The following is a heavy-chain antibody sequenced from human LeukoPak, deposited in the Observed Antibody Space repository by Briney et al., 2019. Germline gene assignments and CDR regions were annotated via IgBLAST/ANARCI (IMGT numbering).Heavy chain of an antibody. CDR3: ARHSNIYSGYDFIDY. CDR1: GYSFTSYW. CDR2: IYPGDSDT. D-gene: IGHD5-12*01. V-gene: IGHV5-51*01. Sequence: GESLKISCKGSGYSFTSYWIGWVRQMPGKGLEWMGIIYPGDSDTRYSPSFQGQVTISADKSISTAYLQWSSLKASDTVMYYCARHSNIYSGYDFIDYWGQGTLVTVSS. J-gene: IGHJ4*02.